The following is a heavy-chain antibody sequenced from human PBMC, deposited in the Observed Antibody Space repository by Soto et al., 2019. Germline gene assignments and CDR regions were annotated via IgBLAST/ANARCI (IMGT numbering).Heavy chain of an antibody. J-gene: IGHJ6*03. CDR1: GFTFSSYW. CDR2: IKQDGSEK. Sequence: GGSLRLSCAASGFTFSSYWMNWVRQAPGKGLEWVANIKQDGSEKYYVDSVKGRFTISRDNAKNSLYLQMNSLRAEDTAVYYCARDKLEPAYYYYYYMDVWGKGTTVTVSS. CDR3: ARDKLEPAYYYYYYMDV. D-gene: IGHD1-1*01. V-gene: IGHV3-7*01.